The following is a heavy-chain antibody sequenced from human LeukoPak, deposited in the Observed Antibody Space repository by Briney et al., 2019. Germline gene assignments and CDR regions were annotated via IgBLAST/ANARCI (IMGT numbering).Heavy chain of an antibody. J-gene: IGHJ4*02. Sequence: PSETLSLTCTVSGGSISSYYWSWIRQPPGKGLEWIGYIYYSGSTNYNPSLKSRVTISVDTSKNQFSLRLKFVTAADTAVYYCARLGGSRDFDYWGQGTLVTVSS. D-gene: IGHD3-16*01. CDR1: GGSISSYY. CDR3: ARLGGSRDFDY. CDR2: IYYSGST. V-gene: IGHV4-59*08.